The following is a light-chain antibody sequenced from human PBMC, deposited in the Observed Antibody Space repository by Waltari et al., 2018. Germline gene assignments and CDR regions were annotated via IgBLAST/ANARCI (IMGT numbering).Light chain of an antibody. CDR3: QQYNNWPPWT. CDR1: QSVSSN. V-gene: IGKV3-15*01. CDR2: GAS. J-gene: IGKJ1*01. Sequence: EIVMTQSPAPLSVSTGERATLSCRASQSVSSNLAWYQQKPGQAPRPLIYGASTRATGIPARFSGSGSGTEFTLTISSMQSEDFAVYYCQQYNNWPPWTFGQGTKVEIK.